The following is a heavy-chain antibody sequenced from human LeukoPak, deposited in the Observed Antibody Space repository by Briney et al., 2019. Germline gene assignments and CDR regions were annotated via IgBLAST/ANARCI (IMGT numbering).Heavy chain of an antibody. Sequence: ASVKVSCKASGYTFTSYYMHWVRQAPGQGLEWMGIINPSGGSTSYAQKFQGRVTMTRDTSTSTVYMELSSLRSEDTAVYYCARVLGSARMVYALYFDYWGQGTLVTVSS. CDR1: GYTFTSYY. CDR2: INPSGGST. V-gene: IGHV1-46*01. CDR3: ARVLGSARMVYALYFDY. D-gene: IGHD2-8*01. J-gene: IGHJ4*02.